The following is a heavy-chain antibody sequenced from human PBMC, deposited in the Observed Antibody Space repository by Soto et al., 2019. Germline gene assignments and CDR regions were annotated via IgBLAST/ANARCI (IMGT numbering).Heavy chain of an antibody. Sequence: SVKVSSKASGGTFSSYAISWVRHAPGQGLEWMGGIIPIFGTANYAQKFQGRVTITADESTSTAYMELSSLRSEDTAVYYCARRPTDYYDSSGYLDYWGQGPLVTVS. CDR1: GGTFSSYA. CDR3: ARRPTDYYDSSGYLDY. J-gene: IGHJ4*02. CDR2: IIPIFGTA. V-gene: IGHV1-69*13. D-gene: IGHD3-22*01.